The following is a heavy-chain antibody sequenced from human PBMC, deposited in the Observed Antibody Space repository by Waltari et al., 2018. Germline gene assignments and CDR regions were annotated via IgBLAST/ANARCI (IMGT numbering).Heavy chain of an antibody. J-gene: IGHJ5*02. CDR3: ARLALGYCTSPRCRQNES. Sequence: QVQLQESGPALVRPSETLSLTCVVSDYSIGSGYYWGWIRQAPGKGLEWVANFYHEGKQYYIPSLKTRVAISMDTSENQFSLQLRSVTATDTAMYYCARLALGYCTSPRCRQNESWGQGILVTVSS. D-gene: IGHD2-2*01. CDR1: DYSIGSGYY. CDR2: FYHEGKQ. V-gene: IGHV4-38-2*01.